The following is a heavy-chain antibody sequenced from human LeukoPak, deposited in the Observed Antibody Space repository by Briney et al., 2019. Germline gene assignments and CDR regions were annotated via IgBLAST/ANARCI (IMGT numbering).Heavy chain of an antibody. D-gene: IGHD6-13*01. CDR1: GGTFSSYA. CDR3: ARVPSIAADGGDAFDI. Sequence: GASVKVSCKASGGTFSSYAISWVRQAPGQGLEWMGWISAYNGNTNYAQKLQGRVTMTTDTSTSTAYMELRSLRSDDTAVYYCARVPSIAADGGDAFDIWGQGTMVTVSS. J-gene: IGHJ3*02. V-gene: IGHV1-18*01. CDR2: ISAYNGNT.